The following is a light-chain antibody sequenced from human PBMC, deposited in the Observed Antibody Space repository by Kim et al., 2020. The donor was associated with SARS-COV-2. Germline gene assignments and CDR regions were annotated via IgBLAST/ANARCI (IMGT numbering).Light chain of an antibody. J-gene: IGKJ5*01. CDR2: GAS. Sequence: VSPGERATLSCRASHSVSSNLAWYQQKPGQAPRLLIYGASIRATGIPARFSGSGSGTEFTLTISSLQSEDFAVYYCQQYNNWPITFGQGTRLEIK. CDR1: HSVSSN. V-gene: IGKV3D-15*01. CDR3: QQYNNWPIT.